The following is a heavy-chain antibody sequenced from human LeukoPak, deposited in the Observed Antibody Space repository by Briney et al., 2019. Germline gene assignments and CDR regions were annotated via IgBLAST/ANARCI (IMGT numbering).Heavy chain of an antibody. CDR1: GGSISRSGYY. CDR2: INRSGTT. V-gene: IGHV4-39*02. Sequence: SETLSLTCTVSGGSISRSGYYWTWIRQPPGTGLEWTGEINRSGTTNYNPSLKSRVTISVDTSKNHFSLNLSSVTVQEPLLPEPELCDRRGHGYVLLCEIVTTVTTSRDCFDQWGQGTLVTVSS. D-gene: IGHD4-17*01. J-gene: IGHJ4*02. CDR3: ELCDRRGHGYVLLCEIVTTVTTSRDCFDQ.